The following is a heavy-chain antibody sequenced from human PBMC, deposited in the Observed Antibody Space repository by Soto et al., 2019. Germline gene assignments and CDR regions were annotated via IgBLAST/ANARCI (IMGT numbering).Heavy chain of an antibody. CDR1: GFTVSSNY. Sequence: EVQLVESGGGLVQPGGSLRLSCAASGFTVSSNYMSWVRQAPGKGLEWVSVIYSGGSTYYADSVKGRFTISRDNSKNTLYLQMNGLRAEDTAVYYWARERYSSSWYVADYWGQGTLVTVSS. V-gene: IGHV3-66*01. D-gene: IGHD6-13*01. J-gene: IGHJ4*02. CDR2: IYSGGST. CDR3: ARERYSSSWYVADY.